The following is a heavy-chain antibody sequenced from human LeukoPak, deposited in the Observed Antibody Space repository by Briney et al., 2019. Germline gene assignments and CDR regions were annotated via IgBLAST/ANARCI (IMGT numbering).Heavy chain of an antibody. CDR2: IYYSGST. D-gene: IGHD6-13*01. CDR1: GGSFSGYY. J-gene: IGHJ4*02. Sequence: SETLSLTCAVYGGSFSGYYWSWIRQPPGKGLEWIGYIYYSGSTYYNQSLKSRVTISVDTSKNQFSLKLTSVTAADTAVYYCARDQTAAGRVDYWGQGTLVTVSS. V-gene: IGHV4-30-4*08. CDR3: ARDQTAAGRVDY.